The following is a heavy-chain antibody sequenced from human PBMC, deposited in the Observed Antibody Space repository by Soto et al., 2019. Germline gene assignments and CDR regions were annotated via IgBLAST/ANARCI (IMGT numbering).Heavy chain of an antibody. V-gene: IGHV4-31*03. Sequence: QVQLQESGPGLVKPSQTLSLTCTVSGGSISSGGYYWSWIRQHPGKGLEWIGYIYYSGSTYYNPSLKSRVTISVDTSKNQFSLKLSSVTAADTAVYYCARDRIAARPDLGGNYYYYGMDVWGQGTTVTVSS. D-gene: IGHD6-6*01. CDR1: GGSISSGGYY. CDR2: IYYSGST. J-gene: IGHJ6*02. CDR3: ARDRIAARPDLGGNYYYYGMDV.